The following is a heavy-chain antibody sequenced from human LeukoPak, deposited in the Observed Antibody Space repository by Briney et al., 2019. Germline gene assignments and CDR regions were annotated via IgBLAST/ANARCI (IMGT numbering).Heavy chain of an antibody. J-gene: IGHJ4*02. V-gene: IGHV3-30*02. Sequence: GGSLRLSCATSGLTFSNYGMQWVRQAPGKGLEWVAFIGHDGNNEQYTDSLKGRFTISRDNSKNTLYPQMNSLRTEDTAVYYCAKDGAYYIDDYWGQGTLVTVSS. CDR1: GLTFSNYG. CDR3: AKDGAYYIDDY. CDR2: IGHDGNNE. D-gene: IGHD3-10*01.